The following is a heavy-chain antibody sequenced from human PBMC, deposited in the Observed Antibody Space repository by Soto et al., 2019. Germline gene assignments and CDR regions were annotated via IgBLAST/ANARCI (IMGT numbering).Heavy chain of an antibody. J-gene: IGHJ4*02. Sequence: KPSETLSLTCTVSGGSISSSSYYWGWIRQPPGKGLEWIGSIYYSGSTYYNPSLKSRVTISVDTSKNQFSLKLSSVTAADTAVYYCARHIAAAERFFDYWGQGTLVTV. CDR3: ARHIAAAERFFDY. CDR1: GGSISSSSYY. V-gene: IGHV4-39*01. CDR2: IYYSGST. D-gene: IGHD6-13*01.